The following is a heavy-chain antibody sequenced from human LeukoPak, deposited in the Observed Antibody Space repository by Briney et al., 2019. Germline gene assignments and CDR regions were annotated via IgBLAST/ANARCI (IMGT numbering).Heavy chain of an antibody. CDR1: GFTFSDYY. V-gene: IGHV3-11*01. CDR2: ISSSGSTI. J-gene: IGHJ4*02. CDR3: ARAGNHKWSAAAVWANRIDY. D-gene: IGHD6-13*01. Sequence: GGSLRLSCAASGFTFSDYYMSWIRQAPGKGLKWVSYISSSGSTIYYADSVKGRFTISRDNAKNSLYLQMNSLRAEDTAVYYCARAGNHKWSAAAVWANRIDYWGQGTLVTVSS.